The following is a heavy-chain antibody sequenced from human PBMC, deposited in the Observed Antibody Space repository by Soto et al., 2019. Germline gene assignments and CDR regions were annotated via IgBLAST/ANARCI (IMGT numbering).Heavy chain of an antibody. Sequence: GASVKVSCKASGYTFPSYGISWVRQAPGQGPEWMGWISAYNGNTNYAQKLQGRVTMTTDTSTTTAYMELRSLGSDDTAVYYCARTRGYCTGGTCYFDYWGQGTLVTVSS. D-gene: IGHD2-8*02. J-gene: IGHJ4*02. CDR1: GYTFPSYG. V-gene: IGHV1-18*01. CDR2: ISAYNGNT. CDR3: ARTRGYCTGGTCYFDY.